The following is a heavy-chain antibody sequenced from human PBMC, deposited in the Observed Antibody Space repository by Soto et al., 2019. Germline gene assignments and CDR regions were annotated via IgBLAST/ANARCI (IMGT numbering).Heavy chain of an antibody. D-gene: IGHD3-3*01. CDR3: ARQGYDFWSGYYKNWFDP. CDR1: GYTFTGYY. J-gene: IGHJ5*02. V-gene: IGHV1-2*02. Sequence: ASVKVSCKASGYTFTGYYMHWVRQAPGQGLEWMGWINPNSGGTSYAQKFQGRVTMTRDTSTSTVYMELSSLRSEDTAVYYCARQGYDFWSGYYKNWFDPWGQGTLVTVS. CDR2: INPNSGGT.